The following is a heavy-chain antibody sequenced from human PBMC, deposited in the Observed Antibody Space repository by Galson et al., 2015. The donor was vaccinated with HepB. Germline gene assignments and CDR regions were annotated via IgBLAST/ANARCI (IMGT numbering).Heavy chain of an antibody. D-gene: IGHD6-19*01. J-gene: IGHJ4*02. Sequence: SETLSLTCTVSGTSISSYYWSWVRQTPEKGLEWIGYVFYRGNSSYNPSLKSRVTISLDTSRNQFSLRLTSVTAADTAVYFCARGGSSAWNVPQPFDYWGQGILVTVSS. V-gene: IGHV4-59*01. CDR3: ARGGSSAWNVPQPFDY. CDR2: VFYRGNS. CDR1: GTSISSYY.